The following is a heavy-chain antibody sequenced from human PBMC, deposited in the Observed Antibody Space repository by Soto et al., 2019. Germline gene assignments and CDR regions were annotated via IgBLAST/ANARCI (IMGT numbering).Heavy chain of an antibody. D-gene: IGHD3-10*01. V-gene: IGHV1-24*01. CDR1: GYTLTELS. CDR2: FDPEDGEK. CDR3: ATGLTMVRGVADYYYGMDV. Sequence: ASVKVSCKVSGYTLTELSMHWVRQAPGKGLEWMGGFDPEDGEKIYAQKFQGRVTMTADTSTDTAYMELSSLRSEDTAVYYCATGLTMVRGVADYYYGMDVWGQGTTVTVSS. J-gene: IGHJ6*02.